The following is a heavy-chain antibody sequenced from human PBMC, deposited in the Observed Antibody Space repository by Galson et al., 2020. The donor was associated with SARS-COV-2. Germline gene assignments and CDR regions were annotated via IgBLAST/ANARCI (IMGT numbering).Heavy chain of an antibody. CDR3: ARGEYYYESRGLKES. D-gene: IGHD3-22*01. CDR1: GYSFSDYD. CDR2: MNPSGSNT. J-gene: IGHJ6*02. V-gene: IGHV1-8*01. Sequence: ASVKVSCKTSGYSFSDYDVHWVRQATGQGLEWMGWMNPSGSNTAYAQKFQGRVTMTGDTSRNTAFMELRSLTSEDTAVYYCARGEYYYESRGLKESGGQWTTVTVSS.